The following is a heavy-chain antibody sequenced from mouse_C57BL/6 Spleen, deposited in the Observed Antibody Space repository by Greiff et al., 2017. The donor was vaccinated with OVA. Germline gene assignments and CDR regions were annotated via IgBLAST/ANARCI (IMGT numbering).Heavy chain of an antibody. CDR1: GYTFTDYY. CDR3: ARGTVAWFAY. Sequence: EVQLQQSGPELVKPGASVKISCKASGYTFTDYYMNWVKQSHGKSLEWIGDINPNNGGTSYNQKFKGKATLTVDKSSSTAYMELRSLTSEDSAVYYCARGTVAWFAYWGQGTLVTVSA. CDR2: INPNNGGT. J-gene: IGHJ3*01. V-gene: IGHV1-26*01. D-gene: IGHD3-3*01.